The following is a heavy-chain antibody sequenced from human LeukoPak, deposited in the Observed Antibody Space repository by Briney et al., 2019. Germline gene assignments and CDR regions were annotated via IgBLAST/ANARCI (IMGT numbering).Heavy chain of an antibody. Sequence: GGSLRLSCAASGFTFSSYSMNWVRQAPGKGLEWVSGINWNGGSTGYADSVKGRFTISRDNAKNSLYLQMNSLRAEDTALYHCARAGLTIGNPFDYYYYMDVWGKGTTVTISS. CDR1: GFTFSSYS. CDR2: INWNGGST. J-gene: IGHJ6*03. V-gene: IGHV3-20*01. CDR3: ARAGLTIGNPFDYYYYMDV. D-gene: IGHD4/OR15-4a*01.